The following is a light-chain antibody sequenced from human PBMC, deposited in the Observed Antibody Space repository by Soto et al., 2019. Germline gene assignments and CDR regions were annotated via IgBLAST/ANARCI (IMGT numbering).Light chain of an antibody. J-gene: IGLJ3*02. Sequence: QSALTQPPSASGSPGQSVTISCTGTSSDIGAYNYVSWYQQHPGKAPKLMIYEFSKRPSGVPDRFSSSKSGNTASLTVSGLQAEDESDYYCSSYAGSNTWVFGGGTELTVL. CDR3: SSYAGSNTWV. V-gene: IGLV2-8*01. CDR2: EFS. CDR1: SSDIGAYNY.